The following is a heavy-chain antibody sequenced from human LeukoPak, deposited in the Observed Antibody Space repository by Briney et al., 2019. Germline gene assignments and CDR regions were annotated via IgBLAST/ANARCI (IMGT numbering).Heavy chain of an antibody. V-gene: IGHV3-74*01. Sequence: HPGGSLRLSCAASGFTFSRYWMHWVRQAPGKGLVWVSRLNTDGSWTNYADSVKGRFTISRDNAKNTLYLQMNSLRVEDTAVYYCAKDLSGAHDYWGQGTVVTVSS. CDR3: AKDLSGAHDY. D-gene: IGHD2-15*01. CDR1: GFTFSRYW. J-gene: IGHJ4*02. CDR2: LNTDGSWT.